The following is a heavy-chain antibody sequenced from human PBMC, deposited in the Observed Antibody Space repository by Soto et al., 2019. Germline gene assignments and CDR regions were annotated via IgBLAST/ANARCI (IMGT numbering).Heavy chain of an antibody. Sequence: PSETLSLTCTVSGGSISSYYWSWIRQPPGKGLEWIGYIYYSGSTNYNPSLKSRVTISVDTSKNQFSLKLSSVTAADTAVYYCARDYSNYGMDYYYYMDVWGKGTTVTVSS. V-gene: IGHV4-59*12. CDR1: GGSISSYY. D-gene: IGHD4-4*01. J-gene: IGHJ6*03. CDR3: ARDYSNYGMDYYYYMDV. CDR2: IYYSGST.